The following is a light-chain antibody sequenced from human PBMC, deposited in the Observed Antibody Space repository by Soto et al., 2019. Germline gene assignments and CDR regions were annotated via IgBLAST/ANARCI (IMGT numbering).Light chain of an antibody. J-gene: IGLJ3*02. CDR1: TGAVTSGHY. CDR3: LLYYAGAWV. CDR2: STS. Sequence: QAVVAQESSLTVSPGGTVTLTCASSTGAVTSGHYPNWFQQKPGHAPRALIYSTSHRHSWTPARFSGSLLGGKAALTLSGVRPEDEAEYSCLLYYAGAWVFGGGTKLTVL. V-gene: IGLV7-43*01.